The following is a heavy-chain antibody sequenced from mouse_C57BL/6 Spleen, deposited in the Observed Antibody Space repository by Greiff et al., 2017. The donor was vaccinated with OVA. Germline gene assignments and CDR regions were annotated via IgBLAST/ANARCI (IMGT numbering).Heavy chain of an antibody. J-gene: IGHJ4*01. V-gene: IGHV1-81*01. CDR1: GYTFTSYG. Sequence: VKLQESGAELARPGASVKLSCKASGYTFTSYGISWVKQRTGQGLEWIGEIYPRSGNTYYNEKFKGKATLTADKSSSTAYMELRSLTSEDSAVYFCARSNYYGSSYDAMDYWGQGTSVTVSS. D-gene: IGHD1-1*01. CDR3: ARSNYYGSSYDAMDY. CDR2: IYPRSGNT.